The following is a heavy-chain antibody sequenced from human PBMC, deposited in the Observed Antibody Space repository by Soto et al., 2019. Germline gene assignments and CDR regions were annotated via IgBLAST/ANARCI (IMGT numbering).Heavy chain of an antibody. CDR1: GFTFDDYA. J-gene: IGHJ6*03. CDR3: AKDRDYYYYYMDV. Sequence: PGGSLRLSCAASGFTFDDYAMHWVRQAPGKGLEWVSGISWSSGSIGYADSVKGRFTISRDNAKNSLYLQMNSLRAEDTALYYCAKDRDYYYYYMDVWGKGTTVTVSS. V-gene: IGHV3-9*01. CDR2: ISWSSGSI.